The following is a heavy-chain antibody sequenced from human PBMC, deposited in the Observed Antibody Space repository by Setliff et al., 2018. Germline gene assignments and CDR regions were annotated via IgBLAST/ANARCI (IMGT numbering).Heavy chain of an antibody. CDR1: GGSISSSNYY. CDR2: IYTSGST. J-gene: IGHJ6*03. V-gene: IGHV4-61*05. Sequence: SETLSLTCTVSGGSISSSNYYWSWIRQPPGKGLEWIGYIYTSGSTNYNPSLKSRVTISVDTSKNQFSLKVSSVTAADTAVYYCARLGTTIPTSGTWTYYYYYYMDVWGKGTTVTVSS. CDR3: ARLGTTIPTSGTWTYYYYYYMDV. D-gene: IGHD2-21*01.